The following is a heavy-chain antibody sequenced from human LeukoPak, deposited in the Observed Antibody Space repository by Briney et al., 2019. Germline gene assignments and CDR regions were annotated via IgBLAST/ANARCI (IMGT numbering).Heavy chain of an antibody. CDR2: IRYDGSNK. J-gene: IGHJ4*02. D-gene: IGHD3-10*01. CDR3: AKRYYGSGRHSFDY. V-gene: IGHV3-30*02. CDR1: GFTFSSYG. Sequence: PGGSLRLSCAASGFTFSSYGMNWVRQAPGQGLEWVAFIRYDGSNKYYADSVKGRFTISRDNSKNTLYLQMNSLRAEDTAVYYRAKRYYGSGRHSFDYWGQGTLVTVSS.